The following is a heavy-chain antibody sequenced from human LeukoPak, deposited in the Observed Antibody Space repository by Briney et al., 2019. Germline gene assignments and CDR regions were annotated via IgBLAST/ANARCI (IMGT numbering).Heavy chain of an antibody. Sequence: TSETLSLTCTVSGGSISSSNYYWGWIRQPPGKGLEWIGSIYYSGSTYYNPSLKSRVTISVDTSKNQFSLKPSSVTAADTAVYYCARSPVDTARYYFDYWGQGTLVTVSS. J-gene: IGHJ4*02. V-gene: IGHV4-39*01. D-gene: IGHD5-18*01. CDR1: GGSISSSNYY. CDR2: IYYSGST. CDR3: ARSPVDTARYYFDY.